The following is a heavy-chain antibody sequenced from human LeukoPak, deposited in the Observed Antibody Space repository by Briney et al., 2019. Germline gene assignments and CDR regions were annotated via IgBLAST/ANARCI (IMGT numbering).Heavy chain of an antibody. CDR1: GFTFSSYA. D-gene: IGHD3-22*01. Sequence: GGSLRLSCAASGFTFSSYAMSWVRQAPAKGLEWVSAISGSGGSTYYADSVKGRFTISRDNSKNTLYLQMNSLRAEDTAVYYCAKENGDYYDSSGYSDYWGQGTLVTVSS. J-gene: IGHJ4*02. CDR3: AKENGDYYDSSGYSDY. V-gene: IGHV3-23*01. CDR2: ISGSGGST.